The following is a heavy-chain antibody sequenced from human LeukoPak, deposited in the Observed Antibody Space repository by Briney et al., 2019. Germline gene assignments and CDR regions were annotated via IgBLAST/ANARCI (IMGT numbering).Heavy chain of an antibody. J-gene: IGHJ6*02. D-gene: IGHD3-3*01. V-gene: IGHV1-8*01. Sequence: EASVKVSCKASGYTFTSYDINWVRQATGQGLEWMGWMNPNSGNTGYAQKFQGRVTMTRNTSISTAYMELSSLRSEDTAVYYCARGGRFLEIYGMDVWGQGTTVTVSS. CDR2: MNPNSGNT. CDR1: GYTFTSYD. CDR3: ARGGRFLEIYGMDV.